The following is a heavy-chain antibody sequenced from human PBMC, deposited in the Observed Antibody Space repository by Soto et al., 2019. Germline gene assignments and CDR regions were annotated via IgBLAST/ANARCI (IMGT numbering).Heavy chain of an antibody. V-gene: IGHV1-3*01. Sequence: ASVKVSCKASGYSFTNYAIHWVRQAPGQIPEWMGWINAGNGNTKYSQKFQGRVTITRETSASAVYMELSSLTSEDTAVYYCARDELVRYYYYAMEVWGQGTTVTVSS. J-gene: IGHJ6*02. CDR3: ARDELVRYYYYAMEV. D-gene: IGHD6-6*01. CDR1: GYSFTNYA. CDR2: INAGNGNT.